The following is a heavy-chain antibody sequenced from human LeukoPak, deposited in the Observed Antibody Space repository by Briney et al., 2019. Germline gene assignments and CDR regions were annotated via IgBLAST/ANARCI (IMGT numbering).Heavy chain of an antibody. V-gene: IGHV3-23*01. D-gene: IGHD1-26*01. CDR3: ATFLREGGATRGIEPFDC. CDR1: GFTFSSYA. Sequence: PGGSLRLSCAASGFTFSSYAMSWVRQAPGKGLEWVSAISATGGSTYYADSVKGRFTISRDNSKNTLYLQVNGLRVEDTAVYYCATFLREGGATRGIEPFDCWGQGTLVTVSS. J-gene: IGHJ4*02. CDR2: ISATGGST.